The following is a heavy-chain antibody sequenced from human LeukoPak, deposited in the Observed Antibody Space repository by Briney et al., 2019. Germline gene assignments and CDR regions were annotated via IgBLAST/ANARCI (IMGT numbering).Heavy chain of an antibody. V-gene: IGHV3-33*08. CDR1: GFTFSTYA. J-gene: IGHJ4*02. D-gene: IGHD6-19*01. Sequence: GGSLRLSCADSGFTFSTYAMHWVRQAPGKGLEWVAVIWYDGSNKYYADSVKGRFTISRDHSKNTLYLQMKSLRAEDTAVYYCARELEIAVAGTLGYWGQGTLITVSS. CDR3: ARELEIAVAGTLGY. CDR2: IWYDGSNK.